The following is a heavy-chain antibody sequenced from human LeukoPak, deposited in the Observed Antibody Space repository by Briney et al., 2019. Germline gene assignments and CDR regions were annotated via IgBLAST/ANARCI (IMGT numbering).Heavy chain of an antibody. J-gene: IGHJ6*03. V-gene: IGHV4-61*02. Sequence: SETLSLTCTVSGGSISSGSYYWSWIRQPAGKGLEWIGRIYTSGSTNYNPSLKSRVTISVDTSKNQFSLKLSSVTAADTAVYYCARAATVVVPAAPHVYYYYYMDAWGKGTTVTISS. CDR2: IYTSGST. CDR1: GGSISSGSYY. D-gene: IGHD2-2*01. CDR3: ARAATVVVPAAPHVYYYYYMDA.